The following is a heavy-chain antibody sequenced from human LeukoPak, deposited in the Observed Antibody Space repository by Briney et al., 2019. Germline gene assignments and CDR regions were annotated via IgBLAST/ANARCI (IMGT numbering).Heavy chain of an antibody. J-gene: IGHJ6*02. CDR2: INPNSGGT. D-gene: IGHD3-3*02. CDR3: AGPLAFFSGMDV. Sequence: ASVKVSCKASGYTFTGYYMHWVRQAPGQGLEWMGWINPNSGGTNYAQKFQGRVTMTRDTSISTAYMELSRLGSDDTAVYYCAGPLAFFSGMDVWGQGTTVTVSS. CDR1: GYTFTGYY. V-gene: IGHV1-2*02.